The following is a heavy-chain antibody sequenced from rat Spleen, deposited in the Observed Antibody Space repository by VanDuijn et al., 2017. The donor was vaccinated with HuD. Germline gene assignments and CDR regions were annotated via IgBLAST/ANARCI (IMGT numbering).Heavy chain of an antibody. CDR3: ARSDGVHYYLPFAD. CDR2: INSAGTT. V-gene: IGHV3-3*01. D-gene: IGHD1-12*02. Sequence: VQLQESGPGLVKPSQSLSLTCSVTDYSITSSYRWNWIRKFPGNKLEWMGYINSAGTTNYNPSLKSRISISRDTSKNQFFVQINSITTEDTATYYCARSDGVHYYLPFADWGQGTLVTVSS. CDR1: DYSITSSYR. J-gene: IGHJ3*01.